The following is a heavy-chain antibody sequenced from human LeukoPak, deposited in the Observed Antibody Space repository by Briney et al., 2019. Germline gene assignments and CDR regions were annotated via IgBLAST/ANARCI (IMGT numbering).Heavy chain of an antibody. Sequence: GRSLRLPCAASGFTFSSYGMHWVRQAPGKGLEWVAFIRYDGSNKYYADSVKGRFTISRDNSKNTLYLQMNSLRAEDTAVYYCARYQLLLGSLLDYWGQGTLVTVSS. D-gene: IGHD2-2*01. CDR2: IRYDGSNK. V-gene: IGHV3-30*02. J-gene: IGHJ4*02. CDR3: ARYQLLLGSLLDY. CDR1: GFTFSSYG.